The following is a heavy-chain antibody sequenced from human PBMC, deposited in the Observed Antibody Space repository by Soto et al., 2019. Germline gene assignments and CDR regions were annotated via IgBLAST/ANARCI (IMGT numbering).Heavy chain of an antibody. V-gene: IGHV4-59*01. CDR1: GGSISSCC. CDR2: IYYSGST. D-gene: IGHD3-16*02. Sequence: SETLSLTCTVSGGSISSCCWSWIRQPPGKGLEWIGYIYYSGSTNYNPSLKSRVTISVDTSKNQFSLKLSSVTAADTAVYYCARAKALYYDYVWGSYHNWFDPWGQGTLVTVSS. CDR3: ARAKALYYDYVWGSYHNWFDP. J-gene: IGHJ5*02.